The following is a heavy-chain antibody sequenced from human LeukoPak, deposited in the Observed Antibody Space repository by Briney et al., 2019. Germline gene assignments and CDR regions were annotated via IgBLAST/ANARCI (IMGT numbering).Heavy chain of an antibody. V-gene: IGHV1-24*01. CDR2: FDPEDGET. CDR1: GYTLTELS. Sequence: GASVKVSCKVSGYTLTELSMHWVRQAPGKGLEWMGGFDPEDGETIYAQKFQGRVTMTEDTSTDTAYMELSSLRSEDTAVYYCATLDHDYGDYTNWFDSWGQGTLVTVSS. J-gene: IGHJ5*01. D-gene: IGHD4-17*01. CDR3: ATLDHDYGDYTNWFDS.